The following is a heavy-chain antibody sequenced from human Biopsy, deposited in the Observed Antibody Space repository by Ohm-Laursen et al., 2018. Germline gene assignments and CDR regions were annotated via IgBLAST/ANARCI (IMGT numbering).Heavy chain of an antibody. CDR3: AKCMSGGSNYYFHH. D-gene: IGHD2-8*01. CDR2: IWYDGSNK. J-gene: IGHJ4*02. CDR1: GFTFSSYG. V-gene: IGHV3-33*06. Sequence: SLRLSCAASGFTFSSYGMHWVRQAPGKGLEWVAAIWYDGSNKNYADSVKGRFTISRDNSKNTLYLQMNGLRGEDTAVYYCAKCMSGGSNYYFHHCGQGTLVTVSS.